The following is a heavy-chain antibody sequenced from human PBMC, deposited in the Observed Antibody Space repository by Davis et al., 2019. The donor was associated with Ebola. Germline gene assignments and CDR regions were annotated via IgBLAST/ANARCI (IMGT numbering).Heavy chain of an antibody. Sequence: GESLKISCAASGFTFSNYWMNWVRQAPGKGLEWVANINQDESGKYYGDSVKGRFTISRDNAKSSLYLQMNSLRAEDTAVFFCARFSGTYYGFDSWGQGTLVTVSS. J-gene: IGHJ4*02. CDR2: INQDESGK. V-gene: IGHV3-7*01. CDR1: GFTFSNYW. D-gene: IGHD1-26*01. CDR3: ARFSGTYYGFDS.